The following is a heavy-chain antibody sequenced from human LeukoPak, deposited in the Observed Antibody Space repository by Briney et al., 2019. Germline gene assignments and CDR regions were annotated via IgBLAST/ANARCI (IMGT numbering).Heavy chain of an antibody. CDR1: GYTFTSYY. V-gene: IGHV1-46*01. Sequence: ASVTVSCKSSGYTFTSYYMYWVRQAPGQGLEWMGIINPSGGGTSYAQKFQGRVTMTRDTSTSTVYMELSSLRSEDTAVYYCARDSGMVRGTVDYWGQGTLVTVSS. D-gene: IGHD3-10*01. CDR2: INPSGGGT. CDR3: ARDSGMVRGTVDY. J-gene: IGHJ4*02.